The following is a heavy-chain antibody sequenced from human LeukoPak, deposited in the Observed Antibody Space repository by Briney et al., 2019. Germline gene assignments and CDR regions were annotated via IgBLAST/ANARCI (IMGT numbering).Heavy chain of an antibody. CDR2: IYYSGST. CDR1: GGSISSSSYY. J-gene: IGHJ3*02. D-gene: IGHD1-1*01. CDR3: ARRDFGTTGTGAFDI. Sequence: SETLSLTCTVSGGSISSSSYYWGWIRPPPGKGLEWIGSIYYSGSTYYHPSPKSRVTISVDTSKNQFSLKLSSVTAADTAVYYCARRDFGTTGTGAFDIWGQGTVVTVSS. V-gene: IGHV4-39*01.